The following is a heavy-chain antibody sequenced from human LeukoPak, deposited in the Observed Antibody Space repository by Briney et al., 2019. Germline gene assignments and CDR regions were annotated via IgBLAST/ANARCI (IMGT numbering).Heavy chain of an antibody. CDR3: ARDTRRDGYNFGY. D-gene: IGHD5-24*01. J-gene: IGHJ4*02. CDR1: GFTFSSYA. CDR2: ISYDGSNK. V-gene: IGHV3-30-3*01. Sequence: GESLKLSCAASGFTFSSYAMHWVRQAPGKGLEWVAVISYDGSNKYYADSVKGRFTISRDNSKNTLYLQMNSLRAEDTAVYYCARDTRRDGYNFGYWGQGTLVTVSS.